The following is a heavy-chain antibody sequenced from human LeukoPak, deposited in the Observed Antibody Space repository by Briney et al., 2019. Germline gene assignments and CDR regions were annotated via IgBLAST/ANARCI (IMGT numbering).Heavy chain of an antibody. J-gene: IGHJ4*02. CDR1: GFTFSSHT. CDR2: ISSTSTSI. CDR3: ARDGLLWFGEPDY. D-gene: IGHD3-10*01. Sequence: PGGSLRLSCAASGFTFSSHTMNWVRQAPGKGLEWVSSISSTSTSIYHADSVKGRFTISRDNTKNTLYLQMNSLRAEDTAVYYCARDGLLWFGEPDYWGQGTLVTVSS. V-gene: IGHV3-21*04.